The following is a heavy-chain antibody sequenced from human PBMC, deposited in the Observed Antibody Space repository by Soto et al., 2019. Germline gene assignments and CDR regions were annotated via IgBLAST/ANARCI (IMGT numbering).Heavy chain of an antibody. J-gene: IGHJ6*02. CDR3: AARPYDFWSCYFSGYYGMDV. CDR1: GYTFTSYR. CDR2: ISAYNGNT. V-gene: IGHV1-18*01. Sequence: ASGKVSCKASGYTFTSYRISWVRQAPGQGLEWMGWISAYNGNTNYAQKLQGRVTMTTDTSTSTAYMELRSLRSDDTAVYYCAARPYDFWSCYFSGYYGMDVWGQGTTVTVSS. D-gene: IGHD3-3*01.